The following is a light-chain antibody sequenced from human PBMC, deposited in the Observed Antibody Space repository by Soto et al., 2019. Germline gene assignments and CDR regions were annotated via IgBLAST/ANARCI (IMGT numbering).Light chain of an antibody. CDR1: QSISSSF. Sequence: EIVLTQSPGILSLSPGERASLSCGASQSISSSFLAWYQQKPGQAPRLLIYGASTRTTGITDRFSGTGSETDFTLTISGQEPEDFAVYYCQQYDNSPITFDQGTRLEIK. CDR2: GAS. CDR3: QQYDNSPIT. V-gene: IGKV3-20*01. J-gene: IGKJ5*01.